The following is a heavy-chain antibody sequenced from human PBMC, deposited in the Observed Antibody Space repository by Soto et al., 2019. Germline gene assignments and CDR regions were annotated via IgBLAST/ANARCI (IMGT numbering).Heavy chain of an antibody. D-gene: IGHD7-27*01. V-gene: IGHV3-21*01. CDR2: ISSSSSYI. CDR1: GFTFSSYS. Sequence: GGSLRLSCAASGFTFSSYSMNWVRQAPGKGLEWVSSISSSSSYIYYADSVKGRFTISRDNAKNSLYLQMNSLRAEDTAVYYCARVGSPYGDPDAFDIWGQGTMVTVSS. CDR3: ARVGSPYGDPDAFDI. J-gene: IGHJ3*02.